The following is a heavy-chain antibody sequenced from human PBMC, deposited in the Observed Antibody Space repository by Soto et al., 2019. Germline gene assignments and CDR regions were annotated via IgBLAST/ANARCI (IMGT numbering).Heavy chain of an antibody. CDR3: ARVDTAMVGASDS. V-gene: IGHV3-48*03. D-gene: IGHD5-18*01. CDR1: GFTFSSYE. Sequence: EVQLVESGGGLVQPGGSLRLSCAASGFTFSSYEMNWVRQAPGKGLEWVSYISSRGSTIYYADSVKGRFTISRDNAKNSLYLQMNSLRAEDTAVYYCARVDTAMVGASDSWGQGTLVTVSS. J-gene: IGHJ4*02. CDR2: ISSRGSTI.